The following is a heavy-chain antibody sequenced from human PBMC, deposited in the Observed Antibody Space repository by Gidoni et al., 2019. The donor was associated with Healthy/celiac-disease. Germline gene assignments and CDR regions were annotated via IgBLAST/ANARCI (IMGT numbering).Heavy chain of an antibody. CDR2: ISSSSSYI. V-gene: IGHV3-21*01. Sequence: EVQLVESGGGLVKPGGSLSLSCAASGFTFSSYSMNWVRQAPGKGLEWVSSISSSSSYIYYADSVKGRFTISRDNAKNSLYLQMNSLRAEDTAVYYCARGLAGTTWGEDYFDYWGQGTLVTVSS. J-gene: IGHJ4*02. D-gene: IGHD1-1*01. CDR3: ARGLAGTTWGEDYFDY. CDR1: GFTFSSYS.